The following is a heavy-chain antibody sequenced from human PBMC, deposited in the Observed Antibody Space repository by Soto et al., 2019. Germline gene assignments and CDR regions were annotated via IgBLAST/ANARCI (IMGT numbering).Heavy chain of an antibody. V-gene: IGHV1-2*02. J-gene: IGHJ6*02. CDR1: GYTFTDYH. Sequence: ASVKVSCKASGYTFTDYHMHWVRQAPGQGLEWMAWINPNSGATKYEQKFQGRITLTRDTSFNTVYMDLTSLRSDDTAVYYCARDKSLVYGMDVWGQGTGVTVSS. D-gene: IGHD1-26*01. CDR3: ARDKSLVYGMDV. CDR2: INPNSGAT.